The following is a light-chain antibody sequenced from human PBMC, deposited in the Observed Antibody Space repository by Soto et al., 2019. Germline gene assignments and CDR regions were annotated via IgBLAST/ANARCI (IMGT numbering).Light chain of an antibody. Sequence: EIVMTQSPATQSESPGERATLSCRASQSVSSNLAWYQQKRGQAPRLLIYGTSTRATGIPARFSGSGSGTEFTLTISSLQSEDFAVYYCQQYNKWPPTFGGGTKVEIK. CDR2: GTS. CDR1: QSVSSN. J-gene: IGKJ4*01. CDR3: QQYNKWPPT. V-gene: IGKV3-15*01.